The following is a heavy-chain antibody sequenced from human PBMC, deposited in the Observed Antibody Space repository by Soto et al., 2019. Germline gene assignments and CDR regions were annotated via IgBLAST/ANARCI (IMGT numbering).Heavy chain of an antibody. CDR2: ISGSAVST. J-gene: IGHJ6*02. CDR1: GFTFSSYA. D-gene: IGHD5-18*01. CDR3: VKDPISPPPTAPGPYGMDV. Sequence: GGSLRLSCAASGFTFSSYAMSWVRQAPGKGLEWVSAISGSAVSTYYADSVKGRFTISRDNSKSTLYLQMNSLRADDTAVYYCVKDPISPPPTAPGPYGMDVCRQGTTVTVSS. V-gene: IGHV3-23*01.